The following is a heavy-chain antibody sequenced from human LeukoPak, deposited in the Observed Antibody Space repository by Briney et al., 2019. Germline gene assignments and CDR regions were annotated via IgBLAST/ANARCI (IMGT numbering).Heavy chain of an antibody. J-gene: IGHJ4*02. V-gene: IGHV3-15*01. D-gene: IGHD5-24*01. CDR2: IKSRGGGGTV. Sequence: GGSLRLSCAASGFPFIDAWMTWVRQAPGKGVECVGRIKSRGGGGTVDCAASVKGRFTISRDDSQNMIYLQMNSLKPEDTAIYYCSWVSGPYNHALDYWGQGTLVTVSS. CDR3: SWVSGPYNHALDY. CDR1: GFPFIDAW.